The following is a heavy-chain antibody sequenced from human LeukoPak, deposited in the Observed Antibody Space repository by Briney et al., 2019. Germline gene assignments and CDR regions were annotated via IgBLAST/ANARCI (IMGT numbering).Heavy chain of an antibody. CDR2: IYSGGST. Sequence: GGSLRLSCAASGFTVSSNYMSWVRQAPGKGLEWVSVIYSGGSTYYADSVKGRFTISRDNSKNTLYLQMNSLRAEDTAVYYCARGVISGWGYYYYYMDVWGKGTTVTISS. CDR3: ARGVISGWGYYYYYMDV. D-gene: IGHD6-19*01. V-gene: IGHV3-53*01. CDR1: GFTVSSNY. J-gene: IGHJ6*03.